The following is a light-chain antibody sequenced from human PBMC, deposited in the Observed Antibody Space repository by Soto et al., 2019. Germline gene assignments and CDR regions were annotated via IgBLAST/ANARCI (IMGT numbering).Light chain of an antibody. CDR3: QQYNMWPLT. J-gene: IGKJ1*01. CDR2: EAS. Sequence: EIVMTQSPATLSVSPGERATLSCGASQSVSSNLAWYQQKPGQAPRLLIYEASTRVIGIPARFSGSGSGTEFTLTISSLQSEDFALYYCQQYNMWPLTFGQGTKVDTK. V-gene: IGKV3-15*01. CDR1: QSVSSN.